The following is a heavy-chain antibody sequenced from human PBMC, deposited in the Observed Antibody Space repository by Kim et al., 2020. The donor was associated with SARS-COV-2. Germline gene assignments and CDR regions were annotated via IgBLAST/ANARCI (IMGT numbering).Heavy chain of an antibody. V-gene: IGHV3-23*01. CDR1: GFTVNNFA. D-gene: IGHD6-19*01. J-gene: IGHJ1*01. CDR2: DPGGGGRT. CDR3: AKAQPLSSGWXXXED. Sequence: GGSLRLSCGASGFTVNNFAMSWVRQAPGKGLEWVSTDPGGGGRTFYADSVKGRFTISRDNSKNTVFLQMNSVRAEDTAVYYCAKAQPLSSGWXXXEDWGQGTXXXVSS.